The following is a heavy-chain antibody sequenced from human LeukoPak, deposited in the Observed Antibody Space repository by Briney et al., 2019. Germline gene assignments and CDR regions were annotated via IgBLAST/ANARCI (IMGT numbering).Heavy chain of an antibody. CDR3: ARDYYDSSGYPLDAFDI. J-gene: IGHJ3*02. D-gene: IGHD3-22*01. Sequence: ASVKVSCKASGYTFTSYGISWVRQAPGQGLEWMGWISAYNGNINYAQKLQGRVTMTTDTSTSTAYMELRSLRSDDTAVYYCARDYYDSSGYPLDAFDIWGQGTMVTVSS. V-gene: IGHV1-18*01. CDR1: GYTFTSYG. CDR2: ISAYNGNI.